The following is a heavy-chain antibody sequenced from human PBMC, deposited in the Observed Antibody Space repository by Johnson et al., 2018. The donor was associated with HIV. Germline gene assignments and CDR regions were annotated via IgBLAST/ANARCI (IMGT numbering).Heavy chain of an antibody. V-gene: IGHV3-23*04. CDR1: GFTFSSYA. J-gene: IGHJ3*02. D-gene: IGHD3-10*01. Sequence: MLLVESGGGVVQPGGSLRLSCAASGFTFSSYAMSWVRQAPGKGLEWVSGISASGGSTYDADSVKGRFTISRDNSKNTLYLQMNSLRAEDTAVYYCAKDSSVLLCFDIWGQGTMVTVSS. CDR2: ISASGGST. CDR3: AKDSSVLLCFDI.